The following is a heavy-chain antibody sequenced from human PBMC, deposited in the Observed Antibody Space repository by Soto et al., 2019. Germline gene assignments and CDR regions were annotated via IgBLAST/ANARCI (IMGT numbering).Heavy chain of an antibody. V-gene: IGHV4-39*07. CDR2: IYYSGST. CDR1: GGSISTTNYY. J-gene: IGHJ5*02. Sequence: PSETLSLTCTVSGGSISTTNYYWGWIRQPPGKGLEWVGGIYYSGSTYYNPSLKSRVTMSVDTSKNQFSLKLNLTSVTAADTAVYYCARSPAYGDYANLDTWGQGTLVTVSS. D-gene: IGHD4-17*01. CDR3: ARSPAYGDYANLDT.